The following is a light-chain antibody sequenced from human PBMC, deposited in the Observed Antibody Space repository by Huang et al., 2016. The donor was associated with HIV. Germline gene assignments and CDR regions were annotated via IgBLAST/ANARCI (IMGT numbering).Light chain of an antibody. J-gene: IGKJ2*01. CDR2: DAA. CDR3: QQYDNLPYT. Sequence: DIQMTQSPSSLSASVGDRVTITCPASQDLSNYLNWYQQKPGKAPKLLIYDAANLETGVPSRFSGSGSGTDFTCTISSLQPEDIATYYCQQYDNLPYTFGQGTKLEIK. CDR1: QDLSNY. V-gene: IGKV1-33*01.